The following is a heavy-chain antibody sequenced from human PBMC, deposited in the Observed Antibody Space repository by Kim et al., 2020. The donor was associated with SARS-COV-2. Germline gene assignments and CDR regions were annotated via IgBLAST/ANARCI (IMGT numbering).Heavy chain of an antibody. CDR2: ISYDGSNK. J-gene: IGHJ4*02. CDR1: GFTFSSYA. CDR3: AREKIKGGPDY. V-gene: IGHV3-30-3*01. Sequence: GGSLRLSCASSGFTFSSYAMHWVRQAPGKGLEWVAVISYDGSNKYYADSVKGRFTISRDNSKNTLYLQMNSLRAEDTAVYYCAREKIKGGPDYWGQGTLV. D-gene: IGHD3-16*01.